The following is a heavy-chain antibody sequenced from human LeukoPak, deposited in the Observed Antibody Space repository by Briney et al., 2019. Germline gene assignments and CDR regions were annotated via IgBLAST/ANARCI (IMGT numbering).Heavy chain of an antibody. CDR2: ISSDGKDV. D-gene: IGHD2-21*01. CDR1: GRSLNNYA. J-gene: IGHJ5*02. Sequence: GTSLRLSCTASGRSLNNYARHWVRQAPGKGLEWLAGISSDGKDVHYADSVEGRFTISRDNAKNTLYLQMNSLRAEDTAVYYCARDGVEFYNWFDPWGQGTLVTVSS. V-gene: IGHV3-30*07. CDR3: ARDGVEFYNWFDP.